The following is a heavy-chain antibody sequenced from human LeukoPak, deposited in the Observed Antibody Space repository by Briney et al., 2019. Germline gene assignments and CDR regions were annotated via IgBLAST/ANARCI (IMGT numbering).Heavy chain of an antibody. CDR3: ARVSPGYGDYITL. D-gene: IGHD4-17*01. J-gene: IGHJ4*02. CDR1: GDTFTSYY. V-gene: IGHV1-46*01. Sequence: ASVKVSCKASGDTFTSYYMHWVRQAPGQGLEWMGIINPSGGSTSYAQKFQGRVTMTRDMSTSTVYMELSSLRSEDTAVYYCARVSPGYGDYITLWGQGTLVTVSS. CDR2: INPSGGST.